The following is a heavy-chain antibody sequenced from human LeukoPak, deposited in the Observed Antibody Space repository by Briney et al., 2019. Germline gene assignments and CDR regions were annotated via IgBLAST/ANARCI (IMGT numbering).Heavy chain of an antibody. CDR2: ISGSGGST. CDR3: AKLLWAYYYYGMDV. CDR1: GFTFSSSA. V-gene: IGHV3-23*01. D-gene: IGHD3-10*01. J-gene: IGHJ6*02. Sequence: GGSLRLSCAASGFTFSSSAMTWVRQAPGKGLEWVSGISGSGGSTYYADSVKGRFTISRDNSKNTLYLQMNSLRAEDTAVYYCAKLLWAYYYYGMDVWGQGTMVTVSS.